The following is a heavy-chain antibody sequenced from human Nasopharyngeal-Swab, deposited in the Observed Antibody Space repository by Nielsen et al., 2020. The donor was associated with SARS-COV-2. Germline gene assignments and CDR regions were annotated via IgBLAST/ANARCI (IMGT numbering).Heavy chain of an antibody. CDR2: ISSSSSTI. Sequence: GESLKISCAASGFTFSSYSMNWVRQAPGKGLEWVSYISSSSSTIYYADSVKGRFTISRDNAKNSLYLQMNSLRDEDTAVYYCARDIPFAVTGTTPPDAFDIWGQGTMVTVPS. CDR1: GFTFSSYS. CDR3: ARDIPFAVTGTTPPDAFDI. V-gene: IGHV3-48*02. J-gene: IGHJ3*02. D-gene: IGHD1-7*01.